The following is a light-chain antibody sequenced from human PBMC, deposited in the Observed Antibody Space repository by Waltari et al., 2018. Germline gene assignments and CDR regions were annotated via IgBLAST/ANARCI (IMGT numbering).Light chain of an antibody. V-gene: IGKV3-11*01. J-gene: IGKJ3*01. CDR2: EAS. Sequence: EIVLTQSPATLSLSPGHRATLSCRASQSVTSYLGWYQQKPGQPPRLLSYEASNRATGIPARISGSGSGTDFTLTISSLEPEDFAVYYCQQKFTFGPGTKVDIK. CDR3: QQKFT. CDR1: QSVTSY.